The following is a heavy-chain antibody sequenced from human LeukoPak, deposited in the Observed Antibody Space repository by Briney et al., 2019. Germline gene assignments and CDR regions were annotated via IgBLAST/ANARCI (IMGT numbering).Heavy chain of an antibody. Sequence: PGGSLRLSCAASGFTVSSNYMSWVRQAPGKGLEWVSVIYSGGSTYYADSVKGRLTISRDNSKNTLYLQMNSLRAEDTAVYYCARYNLLRMDVWGQGTTVTVSS. CDR3: ARYNLLRMDV. CDR2: IYSGGST. V-gene: IGHV3-53*01. D-gene: IGHD1-14*01. J-gene: IGHJ6*02. CDR1: GFTVSSNY.